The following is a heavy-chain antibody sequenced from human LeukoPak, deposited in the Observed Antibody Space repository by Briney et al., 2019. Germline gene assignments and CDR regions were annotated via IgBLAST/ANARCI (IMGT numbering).Heavy chain of an antibody. CDR1: RFTFSSYS. Sequence: GGSLRLSCAASRFTFSSYSMNWVRQAPGKGLEWVSSISSSGSYIYYADSVKGRFTISRDNAKNSLYLQMNSLRAEDAAVYYCAKAPLGRCTGVICYCFDSWGQGTLVTVSS. CDR3: AKAPLGRCTGVICYCFDS. CDR2: ISSSGSYI. V-gene: IGHV3-21*03. J-gene: IGHJ4*02. D-gene: IGHD2-15*01.